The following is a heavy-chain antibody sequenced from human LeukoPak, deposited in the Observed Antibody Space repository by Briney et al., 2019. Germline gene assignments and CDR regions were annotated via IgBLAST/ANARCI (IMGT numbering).Heavy chain of an antibody. CDR3: AREDFRSGRNWFDP. V-gene: IGHV4-4*07. D-gene: IGHD3-3*01. CDR1: GGSISSFY. CDR2: IYTSGST. J-gene: IGHJ5*02. Sequence: SETLSLTCTVSGGSISSFYWTWIRQPPGKGLEWIGRIYTSGSTNYNPSLKSRVTMSVDTSKNQFSLKLSSVTAADTAVYYCAREDFRSGRNWFDPWGQGTLVTVSS.